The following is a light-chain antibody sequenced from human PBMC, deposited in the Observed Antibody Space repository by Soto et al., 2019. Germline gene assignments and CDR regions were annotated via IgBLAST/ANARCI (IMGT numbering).Light chain of an antibody. J-gene: IGKJ2*01. Sequence: EIVLTQSPGTLSLSPGERATLSCRASQSVSSSYLAWYQQKPGQAPRLLIYGASSRATGIPDRFSGSGSGTDFTLTISRLEPEDFAVYYCLQYGSSPHKYTFGQGTKLEIK. V-gene: IGKV3-20*01. CDR1: QSVSSSY. CDR2: GAS. CDR3: LQYGSSPHKYT.